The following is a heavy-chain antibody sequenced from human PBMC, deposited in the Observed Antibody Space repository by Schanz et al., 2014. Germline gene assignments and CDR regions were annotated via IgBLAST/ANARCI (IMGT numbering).Heavy chain of an antibody. CDR2: ISAYNGHT. Sequence: QVQLVQSGAEVKKPGASVKVSCKASGYTFISYCIKWVRQAPGQGLEWMGWISAYNGHTDYAQKLQGRVTLTTDTFTSTAYMELGNLRSDDTAVYYCARANRFGDMDVWGQGTMVTVSS. J-gene: IGHJ6*02. V-gene: IGHV1-18*01. CDR1: GYTFISYC. D-gene: IGHD3-10*01. CDR3: ARANRFGDMDV.